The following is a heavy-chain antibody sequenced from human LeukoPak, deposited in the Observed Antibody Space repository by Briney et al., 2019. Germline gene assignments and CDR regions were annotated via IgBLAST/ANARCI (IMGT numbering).Heavy chain of an antibody. CDR3: ARDSYYYGSGSQVYYFDY. Sequence: SQTLSLTCAISGDSVSSNSAAWNWIRQSPSRGLEWPGRTYYRSKWYNDYAVSVKSRITINPDTSKNQFSLQLNSVTPEDTAVYYCARDSYYYGSGSQVYYFDYWGQGTLVTVSS. J-gene: IGHJ4*02. D-gene: IGHD3-10*01. V-gene: IGHV6-1*01. CDR2: TYYRSKWYN. CDR1: GDSVSSNSAA.